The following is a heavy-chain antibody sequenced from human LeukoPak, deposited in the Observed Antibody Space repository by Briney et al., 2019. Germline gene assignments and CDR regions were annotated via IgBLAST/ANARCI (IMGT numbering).Heavy chain of an antibody. J-gene: IGHJ4*02. Sequence: GRSLRLSCAASGFTVSGNYMSWARQAPGKGLEWLSVIHRGGNTYYADSVKGRFTISRDSSKNTVFLQMDSLRAEDTAVYYCARDPGYGLGVDYGDYWGQGTLVTVSS. V-gene: IGHV3-66*01. CDR2: IHRGGNT. D-gene: IGHD3-10*01. CDR3: ARDPGYGLGVDYGDY. CDR1: GFTVSGNY.